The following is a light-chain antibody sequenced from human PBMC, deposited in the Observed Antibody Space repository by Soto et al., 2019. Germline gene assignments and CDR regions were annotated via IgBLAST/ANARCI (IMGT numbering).Light chain of an antibody. CDR3: QQRIDWPLT. Sequence: EIVLTQSPATLSLSPGERATLSCRASQSVNNYLAWYQQTPGQAPRLLIYDASTRATGIPARFSGSGSGTDMTLTISSLEPEDIAVYYCQQRIDWPLTFGGGTKVDIK. CDR1: QSVNNY. V-gene: IGKV3-11*01. CDR2: DAS. J-gene: IGKJ4*01.